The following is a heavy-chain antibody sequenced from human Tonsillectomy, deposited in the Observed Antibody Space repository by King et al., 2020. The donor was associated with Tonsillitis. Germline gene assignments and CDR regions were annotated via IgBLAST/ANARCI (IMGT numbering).Heavy chain of an antibody. CDR2: RYYIGSI. D-gene: IGHD2-15*01. CDR1: GGSISSSDHY. CDR3: ARSVSGSFDY. Sequence: QLQESGPGVVKPSETLSLTCTVSGGSISSSDHYWAWIRQPPGKGLEWIGYRYYIGSIFYNPSLKRRITISGGTSENRFSLKLSAVTAADAAVYFCARSVSGSFDYWGQGALVTVSS. J-gene: IGHJ4*02. V-gene: IGHV4-39*01.